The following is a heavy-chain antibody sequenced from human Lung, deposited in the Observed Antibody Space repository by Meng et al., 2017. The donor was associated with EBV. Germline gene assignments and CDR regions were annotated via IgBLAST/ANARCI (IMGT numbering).Heavy chain of an antibody. CDR1: GFTFSSYW. D-gene: IGHD2/OR15-2a*01. V-gene: IGHV3-74*03. J-gene: IGHJ4*02. CDR3: ARDLVGEYDF. CDR2: INEHGSIT. Sequence: VKLVESGGLLVQPGGSLRLSCAASGFTFSSYWMHWVRQAPGKGPVWVSRINEHGSITTYADSVNGRFTISRDNAKDTLYLQMNSLRDEDTAIYYCARDLVGEYDFWGQGTLVTVSS.